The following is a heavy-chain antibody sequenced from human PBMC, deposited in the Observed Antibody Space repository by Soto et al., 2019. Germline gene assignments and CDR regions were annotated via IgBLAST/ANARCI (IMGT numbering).Heavy chain of an antibody. D-gene: IGHD2-2*01. CDR3: ARDKPHQLLSYNWLDP. CDR2: ISSSSSYI. CDR1: GFTFSSYS. Sequence: EVQLVESGGGLVKPGGSLRLSCAASGFTFSSYSMNWVRQAPGKGLEWVSSISSSSSYIYYADSVKGRFTISRDNAKNSLYLPMNSLRAEDTAVYYCARDKPHQLLSYNWLDPWGQGTLVTVSS. J-gene: IGHJ5*02. V-gene: IGHV3-21*01.